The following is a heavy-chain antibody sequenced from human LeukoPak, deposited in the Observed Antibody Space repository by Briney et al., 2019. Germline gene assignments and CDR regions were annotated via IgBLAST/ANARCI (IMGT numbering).Heavy chain of an antibody. V-gene: IGHV3-48*03. CDR2: ISNRGSTA. CDR1: GFSFSSFE. CDR3: ARGHCGGDCYPFQGFDP. J-gene: IGHJ5*02. Sequence: GSLRLPCAASGFSFSSFEMNWVRQAPGKGLEWISYISNRGSTAYYADSVKGRFTISRDNAKNSLYLHMSSLRAEDTAIYYCARGHCGGDCYPFQGFDPWGQGTLVTVSS. D-gene: IGHD2-21*02.